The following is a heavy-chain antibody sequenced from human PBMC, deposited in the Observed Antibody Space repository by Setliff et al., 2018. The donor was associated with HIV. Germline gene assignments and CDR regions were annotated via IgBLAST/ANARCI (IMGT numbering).Heavy chain of an antibody. J-gene: IGHJ6*02. D-gene: IGHD3-10*01. Sequence: GGSLRLSCAASGFTFSSYWMHWVRQAPGKGLVWVSRLNTDGSSTKYADSVKGRFTISRDNAKNTLYLQMDSPRGEDTAVYYCARGYYGSDLQNGMDVWGQGTTVTVSS. CDR2: LNTDGSST. V-gene: IGHV3-74*03. CDR1: GFTFSSYW. CDR3: ARGYYGSDLQNGMDV.